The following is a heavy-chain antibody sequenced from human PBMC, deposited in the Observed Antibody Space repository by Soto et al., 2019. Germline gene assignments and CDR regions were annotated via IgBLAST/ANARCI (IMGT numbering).Heavy chain of an antibody. CDR3: ARLVVVVAATDY. CDR1: GVSISSSSYY. J-gene: IGHJ4*02. CDR2: IYYSGST. D-gene: IGHD2-15*01. Sequence: SETLSLTCTVSGVSISSSSYYWGWIRQPPGKGLEWIGSIYYSGSTYYNPSLKSRVTISVDTSKNQFSLKLSSVTAADTAVYYCARLVVVVAATDYWGQGTLVTVSS. V-gene: IGHV4-39*01.